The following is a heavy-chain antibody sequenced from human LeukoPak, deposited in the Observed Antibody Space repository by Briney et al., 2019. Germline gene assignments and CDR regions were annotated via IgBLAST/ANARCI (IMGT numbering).Heavy chain of an antibody. V-gene: IGHV3-30*04. CDR1: GFTFSSYA. D-gene: IGHD3-10*01. J-gene: IGHJ4*02. Sequence: QPGGSLRLSCAASGFTFSSYAMHWVRQAPGKGLEWVAVISYDGSNKYYADSVKGRFTISRDNSKNTLYLQMNSLRAEETAVYYCAKGNGYFGETFDYWGQGTLVTISS. CDR2: ISYDGSNK. CDR3: AKGNGYFGETFDY.